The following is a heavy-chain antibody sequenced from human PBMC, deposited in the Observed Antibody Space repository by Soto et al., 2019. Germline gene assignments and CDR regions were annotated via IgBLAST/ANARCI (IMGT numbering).Heavy chain of an antibody. J-gene: IGHJ3*02. D-gene: IGHD2-2*02. CDR1: GYTFTSYD. Sequence: ASVKVSCKASGYTFTSYDINWVRQATGQGLEWMGWMNPNSGNTGYAQKFQGRVTMTRNTSISTAYMELSSLRSEDTAVYYCAREMIVVVPAAIGAGAFDIWGQGTMVTVSS. V-gene: IGHV1-8*01. CDR3: AREMIVVVPAAIGAGAFDI. CDR2: MNPNSGNT.